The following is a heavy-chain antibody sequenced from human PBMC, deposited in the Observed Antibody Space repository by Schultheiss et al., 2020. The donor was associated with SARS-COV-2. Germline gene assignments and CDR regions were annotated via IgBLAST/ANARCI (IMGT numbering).Heavy chain of an antibody. D-gene: IGHD3-16*01. CDR1: GFTFSSYW. Sequence: GGSLRLSCAASGFTFSSYWMHWVRQAPGKGLEWVSAISGSGTSTYYADSVTGRFTISRDSSKNTLYLQMNSLRAEDTAVYYCAKGRGYDYYYMDVWGKGTTVTVSS. CDR2: ISGSGTST. J-gene: IGHJ6*03. V-gene: IGHV3-23*01. CDR3: AKGRGYDYYYMDV.